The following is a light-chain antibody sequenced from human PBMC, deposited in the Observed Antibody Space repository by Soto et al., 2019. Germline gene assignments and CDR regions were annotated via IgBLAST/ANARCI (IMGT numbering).Light chain of an antibody. CDR1: QSVTRF. Sequence: EIVLTQSPATLSLSPGERATLSCRASQSVTRFLAWFQQKPGQTPRLLMYDVSKRPSGIPARFSGSGSGTDFTLTISRLEPEDSAFYYCQQRSNWPRTFGQGTKVEIK. CDR2: DVS. J-gene: IGKJ1*01. V-gene: IGKV3-11*01. CDR3: QQRSNWPRT.